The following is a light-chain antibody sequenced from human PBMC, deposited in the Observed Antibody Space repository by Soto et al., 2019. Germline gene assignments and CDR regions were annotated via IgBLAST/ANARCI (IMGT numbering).Light chain of an antibody. Sequence: SFLTRPPSVAGAPGQRVTISCTGTRSNIGAGYDVHWYQQIPGTAPKLLIYRNHDRPSGVPDRFSGPKSGTSASLTITGLQAEDEADYYCQSYDTSVSGARVFGGGTKVTVL. CDR2: RNH. V-gene: IGLV1-40*01. CDR3: QSYDTSVSGARV. CDR1: RSNIGAGYD. J-gene: IGLJ3*02.